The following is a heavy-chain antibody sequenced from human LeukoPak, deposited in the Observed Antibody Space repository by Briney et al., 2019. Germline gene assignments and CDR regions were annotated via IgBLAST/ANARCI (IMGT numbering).Heavy chain of an antibody. J-gene: IGHJ6*03. D-gene: IGHD3-10*01. CDR2: ISYDGSNR. CDR1: GFTFSSYG. CDR3: ARVIRGSGSYYMDV. Sequence: PGGSLRLSCAASGFTFSSYGMHWVRQAPGKGLEWVAVISYDGSNRYYADSVKGRFTISRDTSKNTLYLQMNSLRAEDTAVYYCARVIRGSGSYYMDVWGKGTTVTVSS. V-gene: IGHV3-30*03.